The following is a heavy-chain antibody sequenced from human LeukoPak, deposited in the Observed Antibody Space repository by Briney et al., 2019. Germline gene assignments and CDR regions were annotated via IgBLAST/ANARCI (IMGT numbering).Heavy chain of an antibody. D-gene: IGHD3-3*01. CDR2: IKQDGSEK. J-gene: IGHJ4*02. Sequence: GGSLRLSCAASGFTFSSYWMSWVRQAPGKGLEWVANIKQDGSEKYYVDSVKGRFTISRDNAKNSLYLQMNSLRAEDTAVYYCARSRITIFGVVITCSDYWGQGTLVTVSS. CDR3: ARSRITIFGVVITCSDY. CDR1: GFTFSSYW. V-gene: IGHV3-7*01.